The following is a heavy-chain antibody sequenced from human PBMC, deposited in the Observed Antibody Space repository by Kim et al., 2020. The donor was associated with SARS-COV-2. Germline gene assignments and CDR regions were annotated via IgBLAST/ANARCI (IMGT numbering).Heavy chain of an antibody. CDR1: GGSFSGYY. CDR2: INHSGST. J-gene: IGHJ6*01. V-gene: IGHV4-34*01. Sequence: SETLSLTCAVYGGSFSGYYWSWIRQPPGKGLEWIGEINHSGSTNYNPSLKSLVTISVDTSQNQFSLMPSSVTAADTAVYYCAGHNYDFWSGYYYGMDVW. CDR3: AGHNYDFWSGYYYGMDV. D-gene: IGHD3-3*01.